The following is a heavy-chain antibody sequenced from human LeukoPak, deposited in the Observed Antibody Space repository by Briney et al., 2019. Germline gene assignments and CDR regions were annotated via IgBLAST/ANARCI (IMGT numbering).Heavy chain of an antibody. CDR2: ISAYNGNT. J-gene: IGHJ6*02. CDR3: ARDRVVVPAAIPNYYYYGMDG. D-gene: IGHD2-2*01. Sequence: GASVKVSCKASGYTFTSYGISWVRQAPGQGLEWMGWISAYNGNTNYAQKLQGRVTMTTDTSTSTAYMELRSLRSGDTAVYYCARDRVVVPAAIPNYYYYGMDGWGQGTTVTVSS. CDR1: GYTFTSYG. V-gene: IGHV1-18*01.